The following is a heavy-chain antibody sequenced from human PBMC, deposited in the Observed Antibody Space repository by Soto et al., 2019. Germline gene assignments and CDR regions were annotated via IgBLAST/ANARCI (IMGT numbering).Heavy chain of an antibody. Sequence: QVQLVQSGAEVKKPGSSVKVSCKASGGTFSSYTISWVRQAPGQGLEWMGRIIPILGIANYAQKFQGRVTINADKSTSTAYMELSSLRSEDTAVYYCARERSNWFDPWGQGTLVTVSS. CDR1: GGTFSSYT. J-gene: IGHJ5*02. CDR2: IIPILGIA. CDR3: ARERSNWFDP. V-gene: IGHV1-69*08.